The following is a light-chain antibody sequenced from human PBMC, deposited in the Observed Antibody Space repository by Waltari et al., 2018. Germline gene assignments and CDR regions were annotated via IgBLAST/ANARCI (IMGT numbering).Light chain of an antibody. J-gene: IGKJ2*01. CDR3: QQHGTSPYT. Sequence: ASQSVSSNYLAWYQQKPGQAPSLLIYAASSRATGVPDRISGSGSGTDFTLTLSRLEPEDFAVYYCQQHGTSPYTFGQGTKLQIK. CDR1: QSVSSNY. CDR2: AAS. V-gene: IGKV3-20*01.